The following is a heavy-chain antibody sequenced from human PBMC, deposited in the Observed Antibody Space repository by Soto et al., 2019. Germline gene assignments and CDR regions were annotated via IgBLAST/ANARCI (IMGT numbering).Heavy chain of an antibody. CDR3: AREDILTGYGYKNYYYYGMDV. Sequence: PGGSLRLSCAASGSTFSSYGMHWVRQAPGKGLEWVAVIWYDGSNKYYADSVKGRFTISRDNSKNTLYLQMNSLRAEDTAVYYCAREDILTGYGYKNYYYYGMDVWGQGTTVTVSS. D-gene: IGHD3-9*01. CDR2: IWYDGSNK. V-gene: IGHV3-33*01. J-gene: IGHJ6*02. CDR1: GSTFSSYG.